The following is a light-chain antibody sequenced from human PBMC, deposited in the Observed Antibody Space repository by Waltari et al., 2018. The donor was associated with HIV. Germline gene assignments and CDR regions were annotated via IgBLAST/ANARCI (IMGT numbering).Light chain of an antibody. CDR2: GNN. J-gene: IGLJ2*01. Sequence: QSVLTQPPSVSGAPGQSVSISCTGTTSNIETPYDVHWYQHLPGAAPKLLVYGNNNRPSGVPARFSGSKSGTSASLAITGLQSEDEAFYYCQSYDSSLTAVIFGGGTKLTVL. CDR3: QSYDSSLTAVI. V-gene: IGLV1-40*01. CDR1: TSNIETPYD.